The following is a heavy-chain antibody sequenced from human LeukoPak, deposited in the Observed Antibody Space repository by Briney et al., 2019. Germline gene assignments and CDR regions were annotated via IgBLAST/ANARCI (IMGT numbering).Heavy chain of an antibody. Sequence: GGSLRLSCAASGFTFSSYGMHWVRQAPGKGLEWVAVISYDGSNKYYADSVKGRFTISRDNSKNTLYLQMNSLRAEDTAVYYCAKDTLVWELLSWFDYWGQGTLVTVSS. CDR1: GFTFSSYG. D-gene: IGHD1-26*01. V-gene: IGHV3-30*18. CDR3: AKDTLVWELLSWFDY. J-gene: IGHJ4*02. CDR2: ISYDGSNK.